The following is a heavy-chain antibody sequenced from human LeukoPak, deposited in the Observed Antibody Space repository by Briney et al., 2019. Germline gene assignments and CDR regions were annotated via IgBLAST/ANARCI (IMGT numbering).Heavy chain of an antibody. CDR2: IYTSGST. CDR1: GGSISSYY. Sequence: PSETLSLTCTVSGGSISSYYWSWIRQPAGKGLEWIGRIYTSGSTNYNPSLKSRVTISVDKSKNQFSLKLSSVTAADTAVYYCARDNELVYYGSGSYNWFDPWGQGTLVTVSS. CDR3: ARDNELVYYGSGSYNWFDP. J-gene: IGHJ5*02. V-gene: IGHV4-4*07. D-gene: IGHD3-10*01.